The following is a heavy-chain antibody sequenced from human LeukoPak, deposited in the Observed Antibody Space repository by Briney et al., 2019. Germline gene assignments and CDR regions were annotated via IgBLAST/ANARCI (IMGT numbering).Heavy chain of an antibody. CDR1: GYTFTSYD. CDR2: MNPNSGNT. D-gene: IGHD3-22*01. J-gene: IGHJ6*02. CDR3: ARVSDSSGYYYRPYYYYYGMDV. Sequence: ASVTVSCKASGYTFTSYDINWVRQAPGQGLEWMGWMNPNSGNTGYAQKFQGRVTMTRNTSISTAYMELSSLRSEDTAVYYCARVSDSSGYYYRPYYYYYGMDVWGQGTTVTVSS. V-gene: IGHV1-8*01.